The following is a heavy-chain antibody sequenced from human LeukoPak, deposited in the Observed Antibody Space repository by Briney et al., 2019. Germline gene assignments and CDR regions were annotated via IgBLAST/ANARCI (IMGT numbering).Heavy chain of an antibody. D-gene: IGHD6-6*01. CDR1: GGSISSLY. CDR2: IYYTGST. CDR3: ARHRAYSSSSPFDY. V-gene: IGHV4-59*08. J-gene: IGHJ4*02. Sequence: SESLSLTCSVSGGSISSLYWSWIRQPPGKGLEWIGYIYYTGSTNYNPSLKSRVTMFVDMSKNQFSLRLSSVTAADTAVYYCARHRAYSSSSPFDYWGQGTLVTVSS.